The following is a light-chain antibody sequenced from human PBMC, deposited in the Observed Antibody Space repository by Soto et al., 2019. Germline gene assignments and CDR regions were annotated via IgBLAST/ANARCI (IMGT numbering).Light chain of an antibody. V-gene: IGKV3-15*01. CDR2: GAS. J-gene: IGKJ2*01. Sequence: EIVMTQSPATLSVSPGDRATLSCRASQSVSRNLAWSQQKPGQAPRLLFYGASTRATGIPARFSGSGSGTEFTLTISSLQSEDFAVYYCQQYNNWPPYIFGQGTKLEIK. CDR1: QSVSRN. CDR3: QQYNNWPPYI.